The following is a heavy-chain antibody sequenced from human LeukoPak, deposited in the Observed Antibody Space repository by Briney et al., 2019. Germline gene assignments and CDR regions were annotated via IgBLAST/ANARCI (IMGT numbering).Heavy chain of an antibody. CDR3: AKASLPCGGDCYGYYFDY. J-gene: IGHJ4*02. CDR2: ITATSLHI. CDR1: GVTFSGYS. V-gene: IGHV3-21*04. D-gene: IGHD2-21*02. Sequence: PGGSLRLSCAASGVTFSGYSMNWVRQAPGKGLEWVSAITATSLHIYYADSVKGRFTISRDNSKNTLYLQMNSLRAEDTAVYYCAKASLPCGGDCYGYYFDYWGQGTLVTVSS.